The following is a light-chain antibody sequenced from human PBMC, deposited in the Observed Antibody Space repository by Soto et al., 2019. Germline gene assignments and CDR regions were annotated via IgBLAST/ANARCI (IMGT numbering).Light chain of an antibody. V-gene: IGLV1-40*01. CDR2: GNS. J-gene: IGLJ3*02. CDR3: LSYDSSLRGWV. Sequence: QSVLTQPPSVSGAPGQGVTISCTGSSSNLGAGFDVHWYQQLPGTAPKLLMYGNSNRPSGVPDRFSGSRSGTSASLAITGLQTEDEGDYYCLSYDSSLRGWVFGGGTKLTVL. CDR1: SSNLGAGFD.